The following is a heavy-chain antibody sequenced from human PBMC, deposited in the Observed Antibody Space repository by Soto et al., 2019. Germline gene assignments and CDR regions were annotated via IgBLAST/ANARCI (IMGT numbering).Heavy chain of an antibody. Sequence: QVQLVQSGAEVKKPGSSVKVSCKASGGTFSSYAISWVRQATGQGLEWMGGIIPIFGTANYAQKFQGRVTITADDSTSTAYMELSSLRSEDTAVYYCARGSVVVVVDAQDRHLCDPWGQGTLVTVSS. CDR2: IIPIFGTA. V-gene: IGHV1-69*12. D-gene: IGHD2-15*01. J-gene: IGHJ5*02. CDR1: GGTFSSYA. CDR3: ARGSVVVVVDAQDRHLCDP.